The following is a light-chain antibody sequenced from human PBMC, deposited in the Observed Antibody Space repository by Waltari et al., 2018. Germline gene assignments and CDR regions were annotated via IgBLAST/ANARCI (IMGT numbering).Light chain of an antibody. J-gene: IGKJ4*01. CDR2: TTS. CDR3: QQSYNTPLS. CDR1: QSVSKY. Sequence: DIQMTPSPSSLSASVGDRVTITCRASQSVSKYLNWYQQPPGKAPKLLIYTTSNLQSGVPSRFSGSGSGTDFTITISSLQLEDLETYYCQQSYNTPLSFGGGTKVEIK. V-gene: IGKV1-39*01.